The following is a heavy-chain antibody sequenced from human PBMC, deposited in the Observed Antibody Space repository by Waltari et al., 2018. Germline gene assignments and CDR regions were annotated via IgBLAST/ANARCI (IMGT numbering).Heavy chain of an antibody. V-gene: IGHV4-38-2*01. CDR1: GYSISSGYY. J-gene: IGHJ4*02. CDR3: ARGGAAAGLFYFHY. D-gene: IGHD6-13*01. CDR2: IYHSGST. Sequence: QVQLQESGPGLVKSSETVSLTCAVSGYSISSGYYWGWIRQFPGKGLEWIGNIYHSGSTHYNPSLKSRVTISVDTSKNQFSLKLSSVTAADTAVYFCARGGAAAGLFYFHYWGQGTLVTVSS.